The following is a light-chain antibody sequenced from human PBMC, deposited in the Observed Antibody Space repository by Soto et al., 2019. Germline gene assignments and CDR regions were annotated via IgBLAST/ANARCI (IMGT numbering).Light chain of an antibody. CDR3: QQYGSSPRIT. Sequence: EIVLTQSPATLSVSPWERATLSCSSIHSFSSSYLAWYQQKPGHAPRLLIYGASSRATGIPDRFSGSGSGTDFTLTISRLEPEDFAVYYCQQYGSSPRITFGQGTRLEIK. CDR1: HSFSSSY. V-gene: IGKV3-20*01. CDR2: GAS. J-gene: IGKJ5*01.